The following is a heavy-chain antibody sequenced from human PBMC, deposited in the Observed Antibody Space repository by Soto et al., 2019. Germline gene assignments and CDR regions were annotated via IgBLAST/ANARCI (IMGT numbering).Heavy chain of an antibody. CDR1: GLTFNSHG. CDR3: AKDRTYTWSFEN. D-gene: IGHD2-8*02. J-gene: IGHJ4*02. CDR2: ISSNGKQK. V-gene: IGHV3-30*18. Sequence: QVQLVESGGGVVQPGTSLRLSCAASGLTFNSHGMHWVRQAPGKGLEWVAVISSNGKQKYYADSVEGRFTISRDDSKSMVYLQMNSLGTEDPAVYYCAKDRTYTWSFENWGQGTLVTVSS.